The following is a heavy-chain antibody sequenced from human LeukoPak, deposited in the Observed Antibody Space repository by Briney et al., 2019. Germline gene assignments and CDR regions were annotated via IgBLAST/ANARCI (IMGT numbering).Heavy chain of an antibody. CDR3: TTYGSASCLT. J-gene: IGHJ5*02. V-gene: IGHV3-15*01. D-gene: IGHD6-25*01. CDR2: IYRGTNGETT. Sequence: GGSLPLSRLQRRITLSNASLSWVGQAPGKGLEWVGRIYRGTNGETTDYGAPVKGRFTMSRDYSTNTLYLQMNSLKPEDTAVYDSTTYGSASCLTWGQGTLVAVSS. CDR1: ITLSNAS.